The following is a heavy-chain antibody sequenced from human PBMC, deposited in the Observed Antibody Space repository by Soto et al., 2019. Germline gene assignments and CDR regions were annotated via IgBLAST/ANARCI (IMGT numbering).Heavy chain of an antibody. D-gene: IGHD1-26*01. Sequence: QVQLQESGPGLVEPSETLSLTCGVSGGSISRYFWSWIRQPPGQELEWIGYVSKNGATNYSPSLKRRVTISVDASKNEVSLKRKSVTAADTAVYYCAKDRRGSYSAFDSWGPGTQVTVSS. CDR2: VSKNGAT. CDR1: GGSISRYF. CDR3: AKDRRGSYSAFDS. V-gene: IGHV4-59*01. J-gene: IGHJ4*02.